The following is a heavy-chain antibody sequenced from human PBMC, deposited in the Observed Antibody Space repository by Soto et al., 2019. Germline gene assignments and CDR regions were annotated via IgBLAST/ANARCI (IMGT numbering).Heavy chain of an antibody. Sequence: LRLSCAASGFTFSSYAMSWVRQAPGKGLEWVSAISGSGGSTYYADSVKGRFTISRDNSKNTLYLQMNSLRAEDTAVYYCAKMELLTKSPFDYWGQGTLVTVSS. D-gene: IGHD1-26*01. V-gene: IGHV3-23*01. CDR1: GFTFSSYA. CDR3: AKMELLTKSPFDY. J-gene: IGHJ4*02. CDR2: ISGSGGST.